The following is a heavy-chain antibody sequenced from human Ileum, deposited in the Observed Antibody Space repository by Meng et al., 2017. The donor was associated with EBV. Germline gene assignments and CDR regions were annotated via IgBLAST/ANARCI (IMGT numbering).Heavy chain of an antibody. CDR3: ARVGQWLPIDY. CDR2: IYHSGST. CDR1: GGSISSSTW. J-gene: IGHJ4*02. V-gene: IGHV4-4*02. Sequence: QVQMQRSGPGRCQPSGYRVLSCAGSGGSISSSTWWSWVSQPPGKGLEWIGEIYHSGSTNYNPSLKSRVTISVDKSKNQFSLNLSSVTAADTAVYYCARVGQWLPIDYWGQGTLVTVSS. D-gene: IGHD6-19*01.